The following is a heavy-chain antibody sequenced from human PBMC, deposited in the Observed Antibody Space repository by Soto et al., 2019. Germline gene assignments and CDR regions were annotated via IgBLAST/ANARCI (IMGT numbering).Heavy chain of an antibody. CDR2: INPNSGGT. V-gene: IGHV1-2*02. CDR1: GYTFTGYY. CDR3: ARTYGSGSYYAFDI. Sequence: ASVKVSCKASGYTFTGYYMHWVRQAPGQGLEWMGWINPNSGGTNYAQKFQGRVTMTRDTSISTAYMELSRLRSDDTAVYYCARTYGSGSYYAFDIWGQGTMVTVSS. J-gene: IGHJ3*02. D-gene: IGHD3-10*01.